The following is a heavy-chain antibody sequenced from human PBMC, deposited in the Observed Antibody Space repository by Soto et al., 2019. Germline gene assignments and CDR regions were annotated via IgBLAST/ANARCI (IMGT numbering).Heavy chain of an antibody. CDR1: GDSISSSSYY. Sequence: PSETLSLTCIVSGDSISSSSYYWVWIRQPPGKGLEWIGSIYYSGTTYYNPSLESRVTISIDTSKNQFSLKVSSLTAADTAVYYCARTGPYDILTYWYSDLWGRGTLVTGSS. J-gene: IGHJ2*01. D-gene: IGHD3-9*01. CDR3: ARTGPYDILTYWYSDL. V-gene: IGHV4-39*01. CDR2: IYYSGTT.